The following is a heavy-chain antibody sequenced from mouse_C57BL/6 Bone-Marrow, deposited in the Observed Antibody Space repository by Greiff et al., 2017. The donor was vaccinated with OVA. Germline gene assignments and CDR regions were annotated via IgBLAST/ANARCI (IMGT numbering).Heavy chain of an antibody. Sequence: ESGPGLVKPSQSLSLTCSVTGYSITSGYYWNWIRQFPGNKLEWMGYISYDGSNNYNPSLKNRISITRDTSKNQFFLKLDGVTTEDTATYYCARVDGSGYWGQGTTLTVSS. D-gene: IGHD1-1*01. V-gene: IGHV3-6*01. CDR3: ARVDGSGY. CDR1: GYSITSGYY. CDR2: ISYDGSN. J-gene: IGHJ2*01.